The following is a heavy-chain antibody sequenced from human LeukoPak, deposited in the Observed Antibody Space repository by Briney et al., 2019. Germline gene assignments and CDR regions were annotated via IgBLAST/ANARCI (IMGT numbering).Heavy chain of an antibody. CDR1: GDSVSFSY. CDR3: ARHPFATPFDR. Sequence: SETLSLTCAVSGDSVSFSYWSWIRQPPGKGLEWIGYVFHTGDSNCNPSLQRRVTMSLDTSKNQLSLRLTSVTAADTAVYYCARHPFATPFDRWGRGTLVTVSS. D-gene: IGHD2-15*01. CDR2: VFHTGDS. J-gene: IGHJ5*02. V-gene: IGHV4-59*08.